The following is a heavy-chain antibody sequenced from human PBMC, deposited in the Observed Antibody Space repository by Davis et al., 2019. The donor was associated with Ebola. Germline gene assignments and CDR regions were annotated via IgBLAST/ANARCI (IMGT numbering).Heavy chain of an antibody. CDR3: ARESTYYGSGSYGYFDH. CDR2: ISHSGSI. Sequence: PSETLSLTCTVSGGSVSSGSHYWSWLRQPPGKGLEWIGYISHSGSINFHPSLKSRVTISRDTSKNQFSLKLSSVTAADTAAYYCARESTYYGSGSYGYFDHWGQGTLVTVSS. CDR1: GGSVSSGSHY. J-gene: IGHJ4*02. D-gene: IGHD3-10*01. V-gene: IGHV4-61*01.